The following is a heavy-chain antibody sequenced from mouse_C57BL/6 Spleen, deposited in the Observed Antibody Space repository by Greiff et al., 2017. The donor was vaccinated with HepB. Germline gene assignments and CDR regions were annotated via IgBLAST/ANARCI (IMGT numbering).Heavy chain of an antibody. D-gene: IGHD2-5*01. CDR3: ARVYSNHEGFAY. Sequence: EVNVVESGGGLVKPGGSLKLSCAASGFTFSSYAMSWVRQTPEKRLEWVATISDGGSYTYYPDNVKGRFTISRDNAKNNLYLQMSHLKSEDTAMYYCARVYSNHEGFAYWGQGTLVTVSA. J-gene: IGHJ3*01. CDR1: GFTFSSYA. V-gene: IGHV5-4*03. CDR2: ISDGGSYT.